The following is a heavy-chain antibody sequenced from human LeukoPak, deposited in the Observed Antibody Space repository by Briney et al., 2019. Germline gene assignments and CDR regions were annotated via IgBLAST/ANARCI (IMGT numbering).Heavy chain of an antibody. J-gene: IGHJ3*02. D-gene: IGHD3-16*01. Sequence: SETLSLTCTVSGASISSYYWSWLRQSPGKGLEWIGYIYYSGRTNYNPSLKSRVTISVDTSKNQFPLKLSSVTAADTAVYYCASDRGYDAFDIWGQGTMVTVSS. CDR1: GASISSYY. CDR3: ASDRGYDAFDI. V-gene: IGHV4-59*08. CDR2: IYYSGRT.